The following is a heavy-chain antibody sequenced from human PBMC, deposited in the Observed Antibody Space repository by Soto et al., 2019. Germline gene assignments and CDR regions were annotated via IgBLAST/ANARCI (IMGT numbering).Heavy chain of an antibody. J-gene: IGHJ6*02. V-gene: IGHV3-7*01. Sequence: PGGSLRLSCAASGFTFSSYWMSWVRQAPGKGLEWVANIKQDGSEKYYVDSVRGRFTISRDNAKNSLYLQMNSLRAEDTAVYYRARDQVGSGWFYYYYGMDVWGQGTTVTVSS. CDR1: GFTFSSYW. D-gene: IGHD6-19*01. CDR2: IKQDGSEK. CDR3: ARDQVGSGWFYYYYGMDV.